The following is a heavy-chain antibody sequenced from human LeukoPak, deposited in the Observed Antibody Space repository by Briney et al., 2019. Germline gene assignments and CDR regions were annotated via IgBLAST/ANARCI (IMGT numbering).Heavy chain of an antibody. CDR2: INPNSGGT. CDR1: GYTFTGYY. D-gene: IGHD6-13*01. CDR3: ARDIAAAVPRGYYYGMDV. J-gene: IGHJ6*02. Sequence: ASVKVSCKASGYTFTGYYMHWVRQAPGQGLEWMGWINPNSGGTNYAQKFQGWVTMTRDTSISTAYMELSRLRSDDTVVYYCARDIAAAVPRGYYYGMDVWGQGTTVTVSS. V-gene: IGHV1-2*04.